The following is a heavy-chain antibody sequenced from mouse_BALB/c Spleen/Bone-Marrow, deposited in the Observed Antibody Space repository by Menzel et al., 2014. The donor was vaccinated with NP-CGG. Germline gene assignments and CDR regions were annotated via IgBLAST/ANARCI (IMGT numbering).Heavy chain of an antibody. CDR1: GFTFSSYA. D-gene: IGHD4-1*01. CDR3: ASTGYFFDY. J-gene: IGHJ2*01. V-gene: IGHV5-9-3*01. Sequence: EVQGVESGGGLVKPGGSLKLSCAASGFTFSSYAMSWVRQTPEKRLEWVATISSGGNYTYYPDSVKGRFTISRDNAKNPLYLQMSSLRSEDTAMYYCASTGYFFDYWGQGTTLTVSS. CDR2: ISSGGNYT.